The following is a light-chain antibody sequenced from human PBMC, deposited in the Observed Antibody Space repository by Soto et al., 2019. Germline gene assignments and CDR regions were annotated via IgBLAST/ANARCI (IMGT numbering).Light chain of an antibody. CDR2: GAS. Sequence: EIQMTQSPPSLSASVGDRVTITCRTSQNINNCLNWYQQRPGKAPKLXIYGASRLQSGVPLRFSGSGSGTDFTLTISSLQPEDSATYYCQQSYSFPRTFGQGTKVDIK. CDR3: QQSYSFPRT. V-gene: IGKV1-39*01. CDR1: QNINNC. J-gene: IGKJ1*01.